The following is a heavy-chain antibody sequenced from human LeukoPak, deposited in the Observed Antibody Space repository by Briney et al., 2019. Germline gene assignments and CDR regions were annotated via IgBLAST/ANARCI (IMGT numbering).Heavy chain of an antibody. J-gene: IGHJ4*02. CDR3: AKFFNRWELLRPDYFDY. D-gene: IGHD1-26*01. Sequence: GGSLRLSCAASGFTFSSYAMSWVRQAPGKGLEWVSAISGSGGSTYYADSVKGRFAISRDNSKNTLYLQMNSLRAEDTAVYYCAKFFNRWELLRPDYFDYWGQGTLVTVSS. CDR1: GFTFSSYA. CDR2: ISGSGGST. V-gene: IGHV3-23*01.